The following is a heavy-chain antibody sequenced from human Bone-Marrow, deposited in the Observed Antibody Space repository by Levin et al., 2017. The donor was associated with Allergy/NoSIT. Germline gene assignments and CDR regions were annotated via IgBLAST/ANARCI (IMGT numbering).Heavy chain of an antibody. V-gene: IGHV3-23*01. J-gene: IGHJ4*02. CDR2: IASYGDER. D-gene: IGHD3-22*01. CDR3: AASYYVDTSGFDY. Sequence: GVSLKISCATSGFTFRSYSMSWVRQAPGKGLEWVAGIASYGDERYYADSVKGRFTISRDVSESTLFLQMASLTAEDTALYYCAASYYVDTSGFDYWGQGTQVKVSS. CDR1: GFTFRSYS.